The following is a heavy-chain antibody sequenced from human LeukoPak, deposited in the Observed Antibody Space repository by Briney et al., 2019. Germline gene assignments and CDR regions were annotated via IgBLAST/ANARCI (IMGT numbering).Heavy chain of an antibody. Sequence: SETLSLTCAVYGGSFSGYYWSWIRQPPGKGLEWIGEINHSGSTNYNPPLKSRVTISVDTSKNQFSLKLTSVTAADTALYYCARSPGPYQLPTPYYLDYWGQGTLVTVSS. CDR2: INHSGST. D-gene: IGHD2-2*01. CDR3: ARSPGPYQLPTPYYLDY. J-gene: IGHJ4*02. CDR1: GGSFSGYY. V-gene: IGHV4-34*01.